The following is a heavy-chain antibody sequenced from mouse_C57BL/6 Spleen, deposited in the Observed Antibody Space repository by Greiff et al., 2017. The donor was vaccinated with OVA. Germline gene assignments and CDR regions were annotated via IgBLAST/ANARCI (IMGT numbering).Heavy chain of an antibody. CDR1: GYAFTNYL. Sequence: VQLQQSGAELVRPGTSVKVSCKASGYAFTNYLIEWVKQRPEQGLEWIGVINPGSGGTNYNEKFKGKATLTADKSSSTAYMQLSSLTSEDSAVYFCARDDYDWYFDVWGTGTTVTVSS. CDR3: ARDDYDWYFDV. CDR2: INPGSGGT. J-gene: IGHJ1*03. D-gene: IGHD2-4*01. V-gene: IGHV1-54*01.